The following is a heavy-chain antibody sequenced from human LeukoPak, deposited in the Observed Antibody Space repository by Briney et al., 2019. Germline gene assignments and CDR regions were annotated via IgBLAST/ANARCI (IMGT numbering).Heavy chain of an antibody. CDR1: GFTFSSYA. D-gene: IGHD6-13*01. Sequence: PGRSLRLSCAASGFTFSSYAMHWVRQAPGKGLEWVAVISYDGSNKYYADSVKGRFTISRDNSKNTLYLQMNSLRAEDTAVYYCARHPLDYSSSWFDPWGQGTLVTVSS. J-gene: IGHJ5*02. V-gene: IGHV3-30*04. CDR3: ARHPLDYSSSWFDP. CDR2: ISYDGSNK.